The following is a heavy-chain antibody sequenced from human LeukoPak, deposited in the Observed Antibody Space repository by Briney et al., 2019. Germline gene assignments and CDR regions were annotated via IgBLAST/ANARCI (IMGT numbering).Heavy chain of an antibody. CDR1: GFTFSSYG. D-gene: IGHD6-19*01. J-gene: IGHJ4*02. Sequence: GGSLRLSCAASGFTFSSYGMHWVRQAPGKGLEWVAVIWYDGSNKYYADSVKGRFTISRDNSKNTLYLQMNSLRAEGTAVYYCARSEWQWPFDYWGQGILVTVSS. CDR3: ARSEWQWPFDY. V-gene: IGHV3-33*08. CDR2: IWYDGSNK.